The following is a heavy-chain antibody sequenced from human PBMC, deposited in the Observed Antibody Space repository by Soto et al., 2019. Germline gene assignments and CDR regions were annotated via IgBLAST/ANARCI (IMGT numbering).Heavy chain of an antibody. CDR2: ISYDGSNK. CDR1: GFTFSSYG. D-gene: IGHD3-10*01. Sequence: SGGSLRLSCAASGFTFSSYGMHWVRQAPGKGLEWVAVISYDGSNKYYADSVKGRFTISRDNSKNTLYLQMNSLRAEDTAVYYCAKVVYYGSGNHSDYWGQGTLVTVSS. V-gene: IGHV3-30*18. J-gene: IGHJ4*02. CDR3: AKVVYYGSGNHSDY.